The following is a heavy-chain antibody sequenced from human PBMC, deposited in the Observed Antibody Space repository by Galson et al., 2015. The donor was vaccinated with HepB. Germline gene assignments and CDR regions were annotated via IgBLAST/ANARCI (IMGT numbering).Heavy chain of an antibody. CDR2: IYDSGST. CDR1: GGSISSSSYY. CDR3: ARDFHVRDGYNYRRFDY. D-gene: IGHD5-24*01. Sequence: SETLSLTCTVSGGSISSSSYYWGWIRQPPGKGLEWIGSIYDSGSTYYNPSLKSRVTISVDTSKNQFSLKLSSVTAADTAVYYCARDFHVRDGYNYRRFDYWGQGTLVTVSS. J-gene: IGHJ4*02. V-gene: IGHV4-39*07.